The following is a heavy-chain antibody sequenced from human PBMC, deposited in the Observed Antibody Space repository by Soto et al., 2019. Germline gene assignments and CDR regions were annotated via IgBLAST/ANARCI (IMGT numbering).Heavy chain of an antibody. J-gene: IGHJ4*02. D-gene: IGHD6-19*01. Sequence: SETLSLTCTVSGGSISSYYWSWIRQPPGKGLEWIGYIYYSGSTNYNPSLKSRVTISVDTSKNQFSLKLSSVTAADTAVYYCARDRDSSGWYDYWGQGTLVTVSS. V-gene: IGHV4-59*01. CDR1: GGSISSYY. CDR2: IYYSGST. CDR3: ARDRDSSGWYDY.